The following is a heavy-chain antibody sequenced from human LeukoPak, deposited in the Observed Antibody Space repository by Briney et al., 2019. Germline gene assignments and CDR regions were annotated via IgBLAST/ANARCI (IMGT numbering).Heavy chain of an antibody. Sequence: GRSLRLSCAASGFTFSSYGMHWVRQAPGKGLEWVAVISYDGSKKYYADSVKGRFTISRDNAKNSLHLQMNSLRAEDTAVYYCAREVYFYDDSAMEGGFDIWGHGTVVTVSS. D-gene: IGHD3-22*01. V-gene: IGHV3-30*03. CDR2: ISYDGSKK. CDR3: AREVYFYDDSAMEGGFDI. CDR1: GFTFSSYG. J-gene: IGHJ3*02.